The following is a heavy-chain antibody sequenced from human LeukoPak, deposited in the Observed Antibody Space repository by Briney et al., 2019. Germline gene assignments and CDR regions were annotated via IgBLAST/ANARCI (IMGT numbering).Heavy chain of an antibody. J-gene: IGHJ4*02. CDR3: ARDRGVSGNYYDY. D-gene: IGHD3-10*01. Sequence: GGSLRLSCVASGFSFRNYGMHWVRQAPGKGLEWVTFIRSDASYKYYADSVKGRFTTSRDNSKSTLDLQMNSLRPEDTALYYCARDRGVSGNYYDYWGQGTLVTVSS. CDR1: GFSFRNYG. V-gene: IGHV3-30*02. CDR2: IRSDASYK.